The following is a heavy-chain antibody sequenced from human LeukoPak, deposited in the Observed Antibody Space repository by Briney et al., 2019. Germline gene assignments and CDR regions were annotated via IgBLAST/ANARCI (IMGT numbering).Heavy chain of an antibody. J-gene: IGHJ4*02. CDR2: IYYSGST. D-gene: IGHD3-22*01. V-gene: IGHV4-39*07. Sequence: PSETLSLTCTVSGGSISSSSYYWGWIRQPPGKGLEWIGSIYYSGSTYYNPSLESRVTVSVDTSKNQFSLKLSSVTAADTAVYYCARESDGIYYDSSGYYFDYWGQGTLVTVSS. CDR1: GGSISSSSYY. CDR3: ARESDGIYYDSSGYYFDY.